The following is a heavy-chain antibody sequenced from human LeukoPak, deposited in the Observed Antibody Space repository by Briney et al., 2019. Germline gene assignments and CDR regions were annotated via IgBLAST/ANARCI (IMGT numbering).Heavy chain of an antibody. D-gene: IGHD6-13*01. CDR3: ASSPGYSSSWSPGDYYYGMDV. CDR1: GGSISSYY. J-gene: IGHJ6*02. V-gene: IGHV4-4*07. Sequence: SETLSLTCTVSGGSISSYYWSWIRQPAGKGLEWIGRIYTSGSTNYNPSLKSRVTMSVDTSKNQFSLKLSSVTAADTAVYYCASSPGYSSSWSPGDYYYGMDVWGQGTTVTVSS. CDR2: IYTSGST.